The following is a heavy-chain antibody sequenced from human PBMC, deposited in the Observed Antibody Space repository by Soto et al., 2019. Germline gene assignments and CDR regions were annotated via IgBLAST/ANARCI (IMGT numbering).Heavy chain of an antibody. Sequence: QVQLQQWGAGLLKPSETLSLTCAVYGGSFSGYYWSWIRQPPGKGLEWIGEINHSGSTNYNPSLKSRVTLSVDTSKDQFSRKLSSVTAADTAVYYCAGRGKGWYYGSGSLVGYYMDVWGKGTTVTVSS. CDR1: GGSFSGYY. V-gene: IGHV4-34*01. J-gene: IGHJ6*03. D-gene: IGHD3-10*01. CDR3: AGRGKGWYYGSGSLVGYYMDV. CDR2: INHSGST.